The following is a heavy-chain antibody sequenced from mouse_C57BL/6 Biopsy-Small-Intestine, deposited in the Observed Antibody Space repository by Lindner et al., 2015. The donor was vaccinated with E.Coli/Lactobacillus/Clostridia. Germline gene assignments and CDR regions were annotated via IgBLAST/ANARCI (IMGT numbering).Heavy chain of an antibody. CDR1: GYTFADHY. D-gene: IGHD4-1*01. J-gene: IGHJ4*01. CDR2: INPNSGGT. Sequence: VKVSCKASGYTFADHYIHWVRQAPGQGLEWMGWINPNSGGTNFAQTFQGRVTMTGDKSISTTYMKMSGLRSDDTAVYYCARATSGHWELLDYWGQGTLVTVSS. CDR3: ARATSGHWELLDY. V-gene: IGHV1-84*02.